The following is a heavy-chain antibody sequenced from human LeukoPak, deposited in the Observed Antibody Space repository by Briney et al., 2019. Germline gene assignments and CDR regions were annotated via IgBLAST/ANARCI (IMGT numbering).Heavy chain of an antibody. CDR1: GGSISSSSSY. J-gene: IGHJ4*02. V-gene: IGHV4-39*01. Sequence: SETLSLTCTVSGGSISSSSSYWGWLRQPPGQGLEWIGSIYAGGITYYSASLKRRVTISVDTSKNHFSLKLSSVTAADTAVYYYVRQLPHFNSWGQGTLVTVSS. CDR3: VRQLPHFNS. CDR2: IYAGGIT.